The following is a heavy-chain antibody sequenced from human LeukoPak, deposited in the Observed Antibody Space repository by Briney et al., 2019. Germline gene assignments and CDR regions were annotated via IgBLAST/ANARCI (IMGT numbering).Heavy chain of an antibody. CDR2: IYYSGST. D-gene: IGHD3-22*01. V-gene: IGHV4-39*01. J-gene: IGHJ4*02. CDR1: GGSISSSSYY. CDR3: ARPYYDSSGYHDY. Sequence: SETLSLTCTVSGGSISSSSYYWGWIRQPPGKGLEWIGSIYYSGSTYYNPSLKSRVTISVDTSKNQFSPKLSSVTAADTAVYYCARPYYDSSGYHDYWGQGTLVTVSS.